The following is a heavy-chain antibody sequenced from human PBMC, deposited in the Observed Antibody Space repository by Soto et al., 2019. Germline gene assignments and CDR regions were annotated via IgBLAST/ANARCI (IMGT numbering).Heavy chain of an antibody. CDR3: ARAWQVRDAFDI. CDR2: IYTAGNT. CDR1: GFTVSTYY. V-gene: IGHV3-66*01. J-gene: IGHJ3*02. Sequence: GGSLRLSCTASGFTVSTYYINWVRQAPGKGLEWDSVIYTAGNTYYADSVKGRFTISRDNSKNMVFLQMSGLTAEDTALYYCARAWQVRDAFDIWGLGTMVTVSS.